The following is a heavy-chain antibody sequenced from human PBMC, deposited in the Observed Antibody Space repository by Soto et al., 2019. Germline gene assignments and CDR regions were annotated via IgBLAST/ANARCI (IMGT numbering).Heavy chain of an antibody. Sequence: GASVKVSCKASGGTFSNSAISWVRQAPGQGLEWMGGIMPIFRTPDYAQKFQGRVTITADESTSTAYMELSGLRSDDTAVYYCARDKDRQQLGGNYYYILDVWGQGTTVTVS. CDR3: ARDKDRQQLGGNYYYILDV. V-gene: IGHV1-69*13. CDR1: GGTFSNSA. J-gene: IGHJ6*02. CDR2: IMPIFRTP. D-gene: IGHD3-3*02.